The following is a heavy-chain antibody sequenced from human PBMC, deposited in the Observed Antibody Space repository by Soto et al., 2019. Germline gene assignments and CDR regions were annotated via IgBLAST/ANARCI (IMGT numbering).Heavy chain of an antibody. CDR3: AAGGGLPRYY. CDR2: IYHSGST. V-gene: IGHV4-30-2*01. CDR1: GGSISGGGYS. D-gene: IGHD5-12*01. J-gene: IGHJ4*02. Sequence: SETLSLTCAVSGGSISGGGYSWSWIRQPPGKGLEWIGYIYHSGSTYYNPSLKSRVTISVDRSKNQFSLKLSSVTPADTAVYYCAAGGGLPRYYWGQGTLVTVSS.